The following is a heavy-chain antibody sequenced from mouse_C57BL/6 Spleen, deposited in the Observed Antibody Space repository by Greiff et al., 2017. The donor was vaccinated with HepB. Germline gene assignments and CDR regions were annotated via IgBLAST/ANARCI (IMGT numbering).Heavy chain of an antibody. V-gene: IGHV7-3*01. Sequence: EVQLVESGGGLVQPGGSLSLSCAASGFTFTDYYMSWVRQPPGKALEWLGFIRNKANGYTTEYSASVKGRFTISRDNSQSILYLQMNALRAEDSATYYCARYGGDGYWYFDVWGTGTTVTVSS. D-gene: IGHD3-3*01. CDR1: GFTFTDYY. CDR2: IRNKANGYTT. J-gene: IGHJ1*03. CDR3: ARYGGDGYWYFDV.